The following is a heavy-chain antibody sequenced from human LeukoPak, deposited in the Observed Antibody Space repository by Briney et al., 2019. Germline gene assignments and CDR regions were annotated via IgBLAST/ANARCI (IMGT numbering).Heavy chain of an antibody. D-gene: IGHD3-22*01. CDR1: GYSISSGYY. CDR2: IYHSGST. CDR3: ARDKLNYYDSSGYQKDY. V-gene: IGHV4-38-2*02. J-gene: IGHJ4*02. Sequence: PSETLSLTCTVSGYSISSGYYWGWIRQPPGKGLEWIGSIYHSGSTYYNPSLKSRVTISVDTSKNQFSLKLSSVTAADTAVYYCARDKLNYYDSSGYQKDYWGQGTLVTVSS.